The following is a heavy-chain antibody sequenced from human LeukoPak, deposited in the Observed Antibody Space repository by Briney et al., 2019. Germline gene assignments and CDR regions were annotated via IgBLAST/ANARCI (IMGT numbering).Heavy chain of an antibody. Sequence: GASLRLSCAASGFTFSNYAMSWVRQAPWKGLEGVSAITGSGGNTYYACSVKGRFTISRDNSTNTVFLQMNSRRAEDTAVYYCAKWGDYDVLTGYYVSDYWGQGTLVTVSS. CDR3: AKWGDYDVLTGYYVSDY. J-gene: IGHJ4*02. D-gene: IGHD3-9*01. CDR2: ITGSGGNT. CDR1: GFTFSNYA. V-gene: IGHV3-23*01.